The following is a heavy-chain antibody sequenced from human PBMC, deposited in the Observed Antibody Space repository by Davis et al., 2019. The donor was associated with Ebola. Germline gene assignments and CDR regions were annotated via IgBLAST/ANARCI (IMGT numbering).Heavy chain of an antibody. CDR1: GGSISNGDYF. J-gene: IGHJ3*02. CDR3: ARETVVVYPRGAFDI. V-gene: IGHV4-30-4*01. CDR2: IYYSGST. Sequence: MPSETLSLTCTVSGGSISNGDYFWSWIRQPPGKGLEWIGYIYYSGSTYYNPSLKSRVTISVDTSKNQFSLKLSSVTAADTAVYYFARETVVVYPRGAFDIWGQGTMVTVSS. D-gene: IGHD3-22*01.